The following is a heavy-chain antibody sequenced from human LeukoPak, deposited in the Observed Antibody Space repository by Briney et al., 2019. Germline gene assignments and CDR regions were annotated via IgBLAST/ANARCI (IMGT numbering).Heavy chain of an antibody. V-gene: IGHV3-11*06. Sequence: GGSLRLSCAASGFSLSDYYMSWVRQAPGKGLEWVSYISSSSYTINADSVKGRFTVFRDNAKNLVFLQMNRLRVEDTAVYYCARDRGDSGSSDYWGQGTLVTVSS. D-gene: IGHD3-10*01. J-gene: IGHJ4*02. CDR2: ISSSSYT. CDR3: ARDRGDSGSSDY. CDR1: GFSLSDYY.